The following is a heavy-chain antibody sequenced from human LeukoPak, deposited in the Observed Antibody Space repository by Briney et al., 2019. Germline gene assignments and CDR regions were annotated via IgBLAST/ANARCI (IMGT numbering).Heavy chain of an antibody. V-gene: IGHV3-7*05. CDR1: GLTFSRFW. D-gene: IGHD3-16*01. CDR3: ARDVEGGTFDI. J-gene: IGHJ3*02. Sequence: GGSRRLSCAASGLTFSRFWMNWVGQTPGRGLEWVANIDQSGGRNNYVDSVKGRFTISRDNAKNSLSLEMSSLRADDTAVYFCARDVEGGTFDIWGQGTTVTVSS. CDR2: IDQSGGRN.